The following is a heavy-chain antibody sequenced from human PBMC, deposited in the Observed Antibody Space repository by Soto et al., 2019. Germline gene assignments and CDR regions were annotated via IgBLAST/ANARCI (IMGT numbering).Heavy chain of an antibody. CDR1: GGSISSSSYY. CDR2: IYYSGST. J-gene: IGHJ4*02. Sequence: SETLSLTCTASGGSISSSSYYWGWIRQPPGKGLEWIGSIYYSGSTYYNPSLKSRVTISVDTSKNQFSLKLSSVTAADTAVYYCARHKGAIAVAGTRMGEFLLDYWGQGTLVTVSS. V-gene: IGHV4-39*01. CDR3: ARHKGAIAVAGTRMGEFLLDY. D-gene: IGHD6-19*01.